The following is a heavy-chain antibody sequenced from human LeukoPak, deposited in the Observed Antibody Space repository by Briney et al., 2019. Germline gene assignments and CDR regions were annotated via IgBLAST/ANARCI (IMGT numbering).Heavy chain of an antibody. CDR2: IKDDGSEK. Sequence: GGSLSLSCAGSAFTFSSYWMSWVRQAPGKGPEWVANIKDDGSEKYYLDSVKGRFTISRDNAKNSLYLQMNSLRAEDTAVYYCAREGWLRLRGWRYFDLWGRGTLVTVSS. CDR3: AREGWLRLRGWRYFDL. J-gene: IGHJ2*01. CDR1: AFTFSSYW. D-gene: IGHD5-12*01. V-gene: IGHV3-7*01.